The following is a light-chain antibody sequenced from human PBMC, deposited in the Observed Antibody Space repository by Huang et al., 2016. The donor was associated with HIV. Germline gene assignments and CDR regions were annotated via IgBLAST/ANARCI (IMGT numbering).Light chain of an antibody. J-gene: IGKJ4*01. CDR3: QQYDNWPPGLT. V-gene: IGKV3D-15*01. Sequence: EIMMTQSPATLSVSPGGIATLSCRASQNVRKNLAWYQQKTGQAPRLLISDTTTRASGIPPRFSGGGSGTEVTLTISGLQSEDFAIYYCQQYDNWPPGLTFGGGTKVEI. CDR2: DTT. CDR1: QNVRKN.